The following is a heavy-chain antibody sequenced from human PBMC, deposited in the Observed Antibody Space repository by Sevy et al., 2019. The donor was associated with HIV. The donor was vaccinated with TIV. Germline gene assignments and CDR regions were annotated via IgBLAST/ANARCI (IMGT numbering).Heavy chain of an antibody. Sequence: GGSLRLSCAASGFPVGSFTMHWVRQAPGKGLEWVAAIWFDESKIYYVDSVKGRFTISKDNSKNTVYLQLDSLRVEDTAIYYCAKDRGGNDYPDHWGQGTLVTVSS. CDR3: AKDRGGNDYPDH. D-gene: IGHD3-10*01. V-gene: IGHV3-33*06. CDR2: IWFDESKI. J-gene: IGHJ4*02. CDR1: GFPVGSFT.